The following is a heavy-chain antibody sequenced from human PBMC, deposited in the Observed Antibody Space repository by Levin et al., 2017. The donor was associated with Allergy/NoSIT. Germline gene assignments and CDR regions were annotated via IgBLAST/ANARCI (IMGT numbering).Heavy chain of an antibody. CDR2: ISSSSSYI. Sequence: GGSLRLSCAASGFTFSSYSMNWVRQAPGKGLEWVLSISSSSSYIYYADSVKGRFTISRDNAKNSLYLQMNSLRAEDTAVYYCARVRGSSWSWYFDLWGRGTLVTVSS. CDR1: GFTFSSYS. V-gene: IGHV3-21*01. CDR3: ARVRGSSWSWYFDL. D-gene: IGHD6-13*01. J-gene: IGHJ2*01.